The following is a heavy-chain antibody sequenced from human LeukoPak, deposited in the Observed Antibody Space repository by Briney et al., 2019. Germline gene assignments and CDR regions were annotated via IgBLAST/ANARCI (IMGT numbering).Heavy chain of an antibody. Sequence: ASVKVSCKASGYTFTGYYIHWVRQAPGQGLGWMGWINPNSGGTNYAQKFQGRVTMTRSKSISTAYMELTRLRSDDTAVYYCARDTAMVTYWFDPWGQGTLVTVSS. J-gene: IGHJ5*02. V-gene: IGHV1-2*02. CDR1: GYTFTGYY. CDR2: INPNSGGT. CDR3: ARDTAMVTYWFDP. D-gene: IGHD5-18*01.